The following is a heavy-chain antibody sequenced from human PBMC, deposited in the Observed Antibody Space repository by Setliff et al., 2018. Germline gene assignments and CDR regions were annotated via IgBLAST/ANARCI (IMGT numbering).Heavy chain of an antibody. CDR3: AKDIAQWLVLDAFDI. CDR2: ISWNSGSI. D-gene: IGHD6-19*01. CDR1: GFTFSSYS. V-gene: IGHV3-9*01. J-gene: IGHJ3*02. Sequence: PGGSLRLSCAASGFTFSSYSMNGVRQAPGKGLEWVSGISWNSGSIGYADSVKGRFTISRDNAKNSLYLQMNSLRAEDTALYYCAKDIAQWLVLDAFDIWGQGTMVTVSS.